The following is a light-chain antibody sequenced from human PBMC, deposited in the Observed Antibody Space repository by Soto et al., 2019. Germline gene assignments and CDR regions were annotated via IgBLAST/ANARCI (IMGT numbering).Light chain of an antibody. CDR1: TSNIGSNY. J-gene: IGLJ1*01. Sequence: QSVLTQPPSASGTPCQGVTISCSGSTSNIGSNYVSWYQQLPGTAPKLLIYRNNPRPSGVPDRFSGSKSGTSASLAISGLRSDDEADYFCATWGDSLNGFYVFGTGTKVTVL. CDR2: RNN. V-gene: IGLV1-47*01. CDR3: ATWGDSLNGFYV.